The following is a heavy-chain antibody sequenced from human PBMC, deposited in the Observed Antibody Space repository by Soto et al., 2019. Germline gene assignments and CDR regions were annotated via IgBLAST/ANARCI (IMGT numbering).Heavy chain of an antibody. CDR3: AKAQHGWYRSCCYYRY. CDR2: ISGSGGRT. CDR1: GFTFSSYA. D-gene: IGHD6-19*01. Sequence: EVQLLESGGGLVQPGGSLRLSCAASGFTFSSYAMSWVRQAPGKGLEWVAAISGSGGRTYYADSVKGRFTISRDNSNNPLYLQLNSLRAEDTSVYYCAKAQHGWYRSCCYYRYWGQGTLVTVSS. V-gene: IGHV3-23*01. J-gene: IGHJ4*02.